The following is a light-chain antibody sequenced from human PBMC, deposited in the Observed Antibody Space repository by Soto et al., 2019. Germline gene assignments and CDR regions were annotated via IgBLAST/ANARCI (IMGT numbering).Light chain of an antibody. CDR3: QQYGSSPQT. J-gene: IGKJ1*01. Sequence: EIVLTQSPATLSSFPGERATLSCRASQAVNTRLAWYQHKPGQAPRLLIYDASNRATGIPARFSGSGSGTDFTLSISRLEPDDFAVFYCQQYGSSPQTFGQGTKVDIK. V-gene: IGKV3-20*01. CDR2: DAS. CDR1: QAVNTR.